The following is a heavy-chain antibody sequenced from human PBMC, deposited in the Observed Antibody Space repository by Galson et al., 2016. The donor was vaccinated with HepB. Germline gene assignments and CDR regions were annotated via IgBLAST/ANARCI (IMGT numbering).Heavy chain of an antibody. CDR3: AKDEPPAIS. D-gene: IGHD3-9*01. CDR1: GFNFSNYA. CDR2: VTGSGVST. J-gene: IGHJ4*02. V-gene: IGHV3-23*01. Sequence: SLRLSCAASGFNFSNYAMTWVRQAPGKGLEWVSGVTGSGVSTFYANSVKGRFTISRDNDKNTLYLQMDSLRAEDTAVYYCAKDEPPAISWGQGTLVTVSS.